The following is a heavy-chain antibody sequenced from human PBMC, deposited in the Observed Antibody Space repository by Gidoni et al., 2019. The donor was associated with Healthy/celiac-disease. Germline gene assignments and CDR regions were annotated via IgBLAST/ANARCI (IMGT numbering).Heavy chain of an antibody. CDR1: GYTITSYG. D-gene: IGHD6-6*01. CDR2: ISAYNGNT. CDR3: ARDLEYSSSEGDY. V-gene: IGHV1-18*01. J-gene: IGHJ4*02. Sequence: QVQLVQSVAEVKTPGASVKVACKASGYTITSYGISWVRQAPGQGLEWMGWISAYNGNTNYAQTLKGRVTMTTDTSTSTAYMELRSLSSDDTAVYYCARDLEYSSSEGDYWGQGTLVTVSS.